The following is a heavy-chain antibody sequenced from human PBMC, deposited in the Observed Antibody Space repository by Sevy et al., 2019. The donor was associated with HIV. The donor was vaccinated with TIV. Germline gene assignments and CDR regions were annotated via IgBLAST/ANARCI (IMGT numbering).Heavy chain of an antibody. J-gene: IGHJ4*02. V-gene: IGHV3-33*01. CDR1: GFTFSSYG. Sequence: GGSLRLSCAASGFTFSSYGMHWVRQAPGKGLEWVAVIWYDGNNQYYADSVKGRFTISRDNSKNTLYLQMNSLRPEDTAVYYCARDQHHAGWPLDYWGQGTLVTVSS. D-gene: IGHD2-2*01. CDR2: IWYDGNNQ. CDR3: ARDQHHAGWPLDY.